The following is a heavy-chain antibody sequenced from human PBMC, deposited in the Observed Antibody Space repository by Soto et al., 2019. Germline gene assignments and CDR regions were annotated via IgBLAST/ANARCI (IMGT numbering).Heavy chain of an antibody. V-gene: IGHV4-4*02. D-gene: IGHD1-26*01. CDR3: ASEGSGEGGFRHY. CDR2: IYHSGST. CDR1: GGSISSSNW. J-gene: IGHJ4*02. Sequence: QVQLQESGPGLVKPSGTLSLTCAVSGGSISSSNWWSWVRQPPGKGLEWIGEIYHSGSTNYNPSLKSRVTISVDKAKNQCALKLSSVTAADTAVYYCASEGSGEGGFRHYWGQGTLVTVSS.